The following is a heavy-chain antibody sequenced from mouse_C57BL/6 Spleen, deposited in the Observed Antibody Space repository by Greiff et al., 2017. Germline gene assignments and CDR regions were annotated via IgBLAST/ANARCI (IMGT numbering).Heavy chain of an antibody. D-gene: IGHD1-1*02. Sequence: QVQLQQPGAELVKPGASVKLSCKASGYTFTSYWMHWVKQRPGRGLEWIGRIDPNSGGTKYNEKFKSKATLTVDKPSSTAYMQLSSLTSEDSAVXDCARETFISAEVAHWYFDVWGTGTTVTVSS. J-gene: IGHJ1*03. V-gene: IGHV1-72*01. CDR2: IDPNSGGT. CDR1: GYTFTSYW. CDR3: ARETFISAEVAHWYFDV.